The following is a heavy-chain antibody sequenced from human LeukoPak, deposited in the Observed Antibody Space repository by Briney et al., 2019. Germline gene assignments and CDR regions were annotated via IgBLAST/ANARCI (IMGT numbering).Heavy chain of an antibody. CDR2: IYYSGST. CDR3: ARLGYCSSTSCLPFDY. J-gene: IGHJ4*02. V-gene: IGHV4-59*08. CDR1: GGSISSYY. D-gene: IGHD2-2*01. Sequence: SETLSLTCTVSGGSISSYYWSWIRQPPGKGLEWIGYIYYSGSTNYNPSLKSRVTISVDTSKNQFSLKLSSVTAADTAVYYCARLGYCSSTSCLPFDYWGQGTLVTVSS.